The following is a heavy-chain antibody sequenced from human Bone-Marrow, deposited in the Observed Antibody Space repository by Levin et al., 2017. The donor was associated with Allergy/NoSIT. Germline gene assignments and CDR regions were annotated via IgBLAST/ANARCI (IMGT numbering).Heavy chain of an antibody. V-gene: IGHV4-31*03. D-gene: IGHD6-6*01. CDR3: AKSKGRRSSEAGYGMDV. CDR2: IYYTGGST. CDR1: GGSISGAGDY. J-gene: IGHJ6*02. Sequence: SPTLSLPCTVSGGSISGAGDYWSWIRQHPGKGLEWIGYIYYTGGSTYYNPSLKSRVSISVDTSKNTFSLNLTSVTAADTAVYFCAKSKGRRSSEAGYGMDVWGQGSTVTVSS.